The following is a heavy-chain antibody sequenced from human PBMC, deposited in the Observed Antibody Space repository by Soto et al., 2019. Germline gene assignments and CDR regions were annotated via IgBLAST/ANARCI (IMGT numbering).Heavy chain of an antibody. D-gene: IGHD4-4*01. CDR2: LHHGGST. Sequence: SETLSLTCDVSRYTINNNNWWRGGRQPRGGGGEGIGVLHHGGSTNYNPSLEGRATFSGDNSKNQFFLKLSCVTAEDTAVYYCTKNSASALDYWGQGTLVTVSS. J-gene: IGHJ4*02. V-gene: IGHV4-4*02. CDR1: RYTINNNNW. CDR3: TKNSASALDY.